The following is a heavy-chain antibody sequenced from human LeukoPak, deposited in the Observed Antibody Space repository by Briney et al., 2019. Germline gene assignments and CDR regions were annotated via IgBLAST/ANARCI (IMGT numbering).Heavy chain of an antibody. V-gene: IGHV3-66*01. CDR1: GFIVSENY. CDR3: VRDRWPGLGDF. J-gene: IGHJ6*02. Sequence: GGSLRLSCAASGFIVSENYMSWVRPAPGKGLEWVSTVYSGGLTFYADPVKGRFTISRDNSKNTLYLQMSSLRAEDTAVYYCVRDRWPGLGDFWGQGTTVTVSS. D-gene: IGHD6-19*01. CDR2: VYSGGLT.